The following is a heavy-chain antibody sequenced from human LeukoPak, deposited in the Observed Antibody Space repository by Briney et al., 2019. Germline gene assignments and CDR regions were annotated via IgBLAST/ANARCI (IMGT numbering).Heavy chain of an antibody. Sequence: GGSLRLSCAASGFSFSTYSMHWVRQAPGKGLEWVAVILYDGSNEYYADSEKGRFTISRDNFRNILYLQINSLRTEDTAVYYCAREGAVAGGMDSWGQGTLVTVSS. V-gene: IGHV3-30*04. CDR3: AREGAVAGGMDS. CDR2: ILYDGSNE. CDR1: GFSFSTYS. D-gene: IGHD6-19*01. J-gene: IGHJ4*02.